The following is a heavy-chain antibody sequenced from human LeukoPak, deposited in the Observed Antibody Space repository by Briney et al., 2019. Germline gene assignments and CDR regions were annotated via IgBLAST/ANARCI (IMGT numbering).Heavy chain of an antibody. D-gene: IGHD2-2*01. CDR2: ISSSGSAI. J-gene: IGHJ5*02. CDR3: ASGGRRYCSSAGCYGGSWFDP. Sequence: GGSLRLSCAASGFSFRDYYMSWIRQAPGKGLEWVSYISSSGSAIYYADSVEGRFTISRDNAKNSLYLQMDSLRAEDTAVYYCASGGRRYCSSAGCYGGSWFDPWGQGTLVTVSS. V-gene: IGHV3-11*01. CDR1: GFSFRDYY.